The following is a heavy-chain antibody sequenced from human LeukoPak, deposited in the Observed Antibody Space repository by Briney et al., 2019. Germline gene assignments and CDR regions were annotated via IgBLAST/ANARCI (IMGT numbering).Heavy chain of an antibody. Sequence: PGGSLRLSCAPSGFTFSNSGMHWVRQAPGKGLEWVAIIWYDGSNKYYGDSVKGRFTISRDNSKNMVYLQMNSLRSEDTAVYYCATDHSSGYSGYWGQGTLVTVSS. D-gene: IGHD6-19*01. CDR1: GFTFSNSG. CDR2: IWYDGSNK. J-gene: IGHJ4*02. V-gene: IGHV3-33*08. CDR3: ATDHSSGYSGY.